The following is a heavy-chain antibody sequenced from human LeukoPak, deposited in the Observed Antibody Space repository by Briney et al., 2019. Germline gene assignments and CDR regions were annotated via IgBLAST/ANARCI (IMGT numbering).Heavy chain of an antibody. CDR3: ARAAPYIGLPRGNNLDY. CDR2: INHSGST. Sequence: SETLSLTCAVYGGSFSGYYWSWIRQPPRKGLEWIGEINHSGSTNYNPSLKSRVTISVDTSKNQFSLKLSSVTAADTAVYYCARAAPYIGLPRGNNLDYWGQETLVTVSS. CDR1: GGSFSGYY. D-gene: IGHD3-10*01. J-gene: IGHJ4*02. V-gene: IGHV4-34*01.